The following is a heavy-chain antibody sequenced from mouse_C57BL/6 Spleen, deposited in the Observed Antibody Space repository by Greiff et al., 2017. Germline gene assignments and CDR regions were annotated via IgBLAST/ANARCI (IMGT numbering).Heavy chain of an antibody. CDR3: ARSEGFAY. V-gene: IGHV1-81*01. CDR1: FSPFPLSF. CDR2: IYPRRGNT. Sequence: QVQLQKEGEERARPVASVKLSCNPPFSPFPLSFLLFFPPLPFPFLYFIGDIYPRRGNTYYNDNFKGKATLTADKSSSTAYMELRSLTSEDSAVYFCARSEGFAYWGQGTLVTVSA. J-gene: IGHJ3*01.